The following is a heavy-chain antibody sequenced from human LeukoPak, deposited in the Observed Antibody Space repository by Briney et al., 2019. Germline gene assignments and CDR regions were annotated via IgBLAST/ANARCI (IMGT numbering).Heavy chain of an antibody. J-gene: IGHJ2*01. V-gene: IGHV1-18*01. CDR3: AKNSSVWYGYFDL. D-gene: IGHD6-25*01. CDR1: GYIVTSHV. Sequence: ASVKVSCKAAGYIVTSHVLSWVRQAPGQGLEWMGWINIYKGNTNYAQKLQGRVTMTTDTSTSTAYMELRSLRSDDTAVYYCAKNSSVWYGYFDLWGRGTLVTVSS. CDR2: INIYKGNT.